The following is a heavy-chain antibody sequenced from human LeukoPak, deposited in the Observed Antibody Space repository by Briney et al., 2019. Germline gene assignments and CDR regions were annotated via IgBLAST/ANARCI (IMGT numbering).Heavy chain of an antibody. CDR3: ARDQSSSWYGIHY. CDR2: IYTSGST. D-gene: IGHD6-13*01. Sequence: SSETLSLTCTVSGGPISSDYWSWIRQPAGKGLEWIGRIYTSGSTDYNPSLKSRVTMSIDTSKNQFSLKLTSVTAADTAVYYCARDQSSSWYGIHYWGQGTLVTVSS. J-gene: IGHJ4*02. CDR1: GGPISSDY. V-gene: IGHV4-4*07.